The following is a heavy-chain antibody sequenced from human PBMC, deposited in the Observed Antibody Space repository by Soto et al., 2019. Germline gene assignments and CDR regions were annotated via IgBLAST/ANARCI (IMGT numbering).Heavy chain of an antibody. CDR1: GVPFSGYY. Sequence: QVQLQQWGAGPLRPLATLSLTSGVSGVPFSGYYWARIRQLPGKGLEWIGEINARGSINYNPALKSRVSNSLDTSKNHYSLNLRSVTAADTSVYYGARESYDILTGPACVWYFDLWGRGTLVTVSS. J-gene: IGHJ2*01. CDR3: ARESYDILTGPACVWYFDL. D-gene: IGHD3-9*01. V-gene: IGHV4-34*01. CDR2: INARGSI.